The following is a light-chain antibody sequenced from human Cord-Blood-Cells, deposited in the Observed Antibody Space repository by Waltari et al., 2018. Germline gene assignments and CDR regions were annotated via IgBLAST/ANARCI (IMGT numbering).Light chain of an antibody. CDR2: GNS. Sequence: QSVLTQPPSVSGAPGQRATISRPGSRYNIGAGSAVHWYPQLPGTAPKLLIYGNSNRPSGGPDRFSGSKSGTSASLAITGLQAEDEADYYCQSYDSSLSGSKVFGGGTKLTVL. V-gene: IGLV1-40*01. J-gene: IGLJ3*02. CDR1: RYNIGAGSA. CDR3: QSYDSSLSGSKV.